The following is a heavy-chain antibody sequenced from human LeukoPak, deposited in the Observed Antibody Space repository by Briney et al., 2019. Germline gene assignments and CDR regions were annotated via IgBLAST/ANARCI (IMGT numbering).Heavy chain of an antibody. CDR2: IYYSGST. D-gene: IGHD1-26*01. V-gene: IGHV4-31*03. J-gene: IGHJ4*02. CDR1: GGSISSGGYY. Sequence: SETLSLACTVSGGSISSGGYYWSWIRQHPGKGLEWIGYIYYSGSTYYNPSLKSRVTISVDTSKNQFSLKLSSVTAADTAVYYCARHEDRGSYYFFDYWGQGTLVTVSS. CDR3: ARHEDRGSYYFFDY.